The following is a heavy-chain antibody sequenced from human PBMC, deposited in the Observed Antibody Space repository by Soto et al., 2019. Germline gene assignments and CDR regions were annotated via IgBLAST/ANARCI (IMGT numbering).Heavy chain of an antibody. V-gene: IGHV3-73*01. Sequence: EVHLVESGGGLVQPGGSLKLSCAASGFTFSGSAMHWVRQASGKGLEWVGRIRSKADNYATAYGASVKGRITISRDDSKNQAYLQMNSLKTEDTAVYYCSRNLVGDTFNDAFDIWGQGTMVTVSS. CDR3: SRNLVGDTFNDAFDI. D-gene: IGHD3-3*01. CDR1: GFTFSGSA. CDR2: IRSKADNYAT. J-gene: IGHJ3*02.